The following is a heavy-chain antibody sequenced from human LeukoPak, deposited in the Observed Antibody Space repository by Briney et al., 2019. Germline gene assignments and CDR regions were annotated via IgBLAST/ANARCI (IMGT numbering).Heavy chain of an antibody. CDR1: EYTFTSYG. CDR3: ARDKYQLPYEIDY. CDR2: INTNTGNP. D-gene: IGHD2-2*01. V-gene: IGHV7-4-1*02. Sequence: ASVKVSCKASEYTFTSYGVNWVRQAPRQGLEWMGWINTNTGNPTYAQGFTGRFVFSLDTSVSTAFLEISSLKAEDTAVFYCARDKYQLPYEIDYWGQGTLVTVSS. J-gene: IGHJ4*02.